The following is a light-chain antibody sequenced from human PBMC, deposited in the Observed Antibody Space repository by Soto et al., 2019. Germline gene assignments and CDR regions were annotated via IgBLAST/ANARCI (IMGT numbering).Light chain of an antibody. CDR3: QQSNKWPQT. Sequence: VLTQSPLSLPVTLGQPASISCRASQSVNSNLAWYQQRPGQAPRLLIYDSSTRATGIPARFSGSGSGTEFTLTISSLQSEDFAIYYCQQSNKWPQTFGQGTKVEIK. J-gene: IGKJ1*01. CDR1: QSVNSN. V-gene: IGKV3-15*01. CDR2: DSS.